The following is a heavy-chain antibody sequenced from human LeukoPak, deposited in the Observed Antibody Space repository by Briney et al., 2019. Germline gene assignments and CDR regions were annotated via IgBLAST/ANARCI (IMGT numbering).Heavy chain of an antibody. CDR1: GGSISNYY. D-gene: IGHD1-7*01. CDR2: VHYSGST. J-gene: IGHJ4*02. CDR3: ARQPYTVGTYYFDY. Sequence: SETLSLTCTVSGGSISNYYWSWIRQPPGKGLEWIGYVHYSGSTNYNPSLKSRLSVSVDTSMNQFSLQLSSVTAADTAVYYCARQPYTVGTYYFDYWGPGTLVSVSS. V-gene: IGHV4-59*08.